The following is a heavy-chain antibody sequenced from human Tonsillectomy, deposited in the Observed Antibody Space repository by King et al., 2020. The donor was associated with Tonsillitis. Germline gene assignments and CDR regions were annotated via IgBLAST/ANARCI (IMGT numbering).Heavy chain of an antibody. J-gene: IGHJ5*02. CDR2: ISSSETYM. CDR1: GFTFSSHT. D-gene: IGHD3/OR15-3a*01. CDR3: ARGTVGFDP. V-gene: IGHV3-21*01. Sequence: VQLVESGGGLVKSGGSLRLSCAASGFTFSSHTMNWVRQAPGKGLEWVSSISSSETYMYYADSVKGRFTISRDNAKNSLYLQMNSLRVEDTAVYYCARGTVGFDPWGQGTLVTVSS.